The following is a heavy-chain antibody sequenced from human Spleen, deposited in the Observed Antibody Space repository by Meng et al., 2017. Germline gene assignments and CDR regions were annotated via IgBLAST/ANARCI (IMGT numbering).Heavy chain of an antibody. D-gene: IGHD6-13*01. J-gene: IGHJ4*02. CDR2: IDPKSGDT. V-gene: IGHV1-2*06. CDR3: VRDEDISAAGKLFGDY. CDR1: GYSFSNYG. Sequence: ASVKVSCKTSGYSFSNYGISWVRQAPGQGLEWMGRIDPKSGDTHYAQSFQGRVTMTGDTSISTAYMELSGLRSDDTAMYYCVRDEDISAAGKLFGDYWGQGTLVTVSS.